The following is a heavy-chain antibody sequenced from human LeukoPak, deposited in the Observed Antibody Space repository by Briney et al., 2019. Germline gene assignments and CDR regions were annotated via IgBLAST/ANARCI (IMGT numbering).Heavy chain of an antibody. J-gene: IGHJ4*02. Sequence: SVKVSCKASGYTFTSYGISWVRQAPGQGLEWMGRIIPILGIANYAQKFQGRVTITADKSTSTAYMELSSLRSEDTAVYYCARNYYDSSGPDYWGQGTLVTVSS. V-gene: IGHV1-69*04. CDR3: ARNYYDSSGPDY. CDR2: IIPILGIA. CDR1: GYTFTSYG. D-gene: IGHD3-22*01.